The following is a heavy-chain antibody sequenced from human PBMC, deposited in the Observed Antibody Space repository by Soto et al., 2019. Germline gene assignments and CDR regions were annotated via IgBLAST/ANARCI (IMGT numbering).Heavy chain of an antibody. Sequence: GGSLRLSCAGSGFTVSISYMTWVRQVPGKGLEWVSIRYSDGRSYHAESVKGRFTISTDDSENTLYLQMSSLRAEDTGKYYCSPDSGGGEFDCWGQGTLVTVSS. J-gene: IGHJ4*02. CDR1: GFTVSISY. V-gene: IGHV3-66*01. CDR3: SPDSGGGEFDC. CDR2: RYSDGRS. D-gene: IGHD6-19*01.